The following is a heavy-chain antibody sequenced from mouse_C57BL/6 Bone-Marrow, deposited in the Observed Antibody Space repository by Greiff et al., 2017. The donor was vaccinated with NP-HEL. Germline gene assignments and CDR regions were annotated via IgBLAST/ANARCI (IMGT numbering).Heavy chain of an antibody. CDR3: ARSGDGYFPYYFDY. CDR1: GFNIKDDY. CDR2: IDPENGDT. Sequence: EVKLMESGAELVRPGASVKLSCTASGFNIKDDYMHWVKQRPEQGLEWIGWIDPENGDTEYASKFQGKATITADTSSNTAYLQLSSLTSEDTAVYYCARSGDGYFPYYFDYWGQGTTLTVSS. V-gene: IGHV14-4*01. D-gene: IGHD2-3*01. J-gene: IGHJ2*01.